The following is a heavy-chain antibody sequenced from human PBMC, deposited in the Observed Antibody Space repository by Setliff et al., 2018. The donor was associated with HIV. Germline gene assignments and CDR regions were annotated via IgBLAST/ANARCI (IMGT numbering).Heavy chain of an antibody. J-gene: IGHJ5*02. D-gene: IGHD6-19*01. CDR2: VNTNNDKT. Sequence: WVRQPPGKGLEWVGWVNTNNDKTNYAQKFQGRVTMTTDRSTKTAYLDLGSLRPDDTAVYYCARDLYTSGWPNWFDPWGPGTLVTVSS. CDR3: ARDLYTSGWPNWFDP. V-gene: IGHV1-18*01.